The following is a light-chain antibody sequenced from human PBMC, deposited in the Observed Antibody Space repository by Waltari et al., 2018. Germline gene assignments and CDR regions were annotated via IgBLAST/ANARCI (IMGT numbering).Light chain of an antibody. CDR1: QSISNY. Sequence: DIQMTQSPSSLSASVGDGVTITCRASQSISNYLHWYQQKPGKAPELLIDVASSLQSGVPSRFSGSGSGTEFSLTISSLQPEDFATYYCQQLNSYPLTFGGGTKVEIK. CDR3: QQLNSYPLT. V-gene: IGKV1-17*01. CDR2: VAS. J-gene: IGKJ4*01.